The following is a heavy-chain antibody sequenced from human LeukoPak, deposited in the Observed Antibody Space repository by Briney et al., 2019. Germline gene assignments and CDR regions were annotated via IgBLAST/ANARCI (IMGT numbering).Heavy chain of an antibody. V-gene: IGHV3-30*18. CDR2: ISYDGSNQ. J-gene: IGHJ4*02. D-gene: IGHD2-2*01. CDR3: AKQSRIVVVPAAPGY. Sequence: GGSLRLSCAASGFTFSSYAMSWVRQAPGKGLEWVAVISYDGSNQNYADSVKGRFTISRDNSRNTLYLQMNSLRPEDTAVYYCAKQSRIVVVPAAPGYWGQGTLVTVSS. CDR1: GFTFSSYA.